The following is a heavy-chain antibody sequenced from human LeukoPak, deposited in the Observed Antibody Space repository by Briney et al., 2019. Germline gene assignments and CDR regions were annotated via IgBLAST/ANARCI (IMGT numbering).Heavy chain of an antibody. J-gene: IGHJ4*02. CDR2: IDSSDSTI. CDR3: ARHRSYSSGWTLGH. V-gene: IGHV3-11*04. D-gene: IGHD6-19*01. Sequence: GGSLRLSCAASGFTFSDYYMSWIRQAPGKGLEWVSYIDSSDSTIYYADSVSGRSTISRDNAKNSFYLQRNSLRAEDTAVYYCARHRSYSSGWTLGHWGQGTLVTVSS. CDR1: GFTFSDYY.